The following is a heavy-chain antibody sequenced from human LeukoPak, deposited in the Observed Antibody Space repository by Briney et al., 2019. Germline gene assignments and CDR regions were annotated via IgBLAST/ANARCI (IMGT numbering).Heavy chain of an antibody. CDR1: GFTFSNYA. CDR3: AKGSSPFDY. Sequence: GGSLRLSCAASGFTFSNYAMSWVRQAPGKGLEWVSAISANGGGTYYADSVKGRFTISRDDSKNTLYLQMNSLRAEDTAVYYCAKGSSPFDYWGQGTLVTVSS. J-gene: IGHJ4*02. CDR2: ISANGGGT. D-gene: IGHD6-13*01. V-gene: IGHV3-23*01.